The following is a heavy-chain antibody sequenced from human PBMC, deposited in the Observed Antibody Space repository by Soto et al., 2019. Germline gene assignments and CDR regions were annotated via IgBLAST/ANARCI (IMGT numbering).Heavy chain of an antibody. Sequence: ASVKVSCKASGGTFSSYAISWVRQAPGQGLEWMGGIIPIFGTANYAQKFQGRVTITADESTSTAYMELSSLRSEDTAVYYCARARITIFGPPPHYYYGMDVWGQGTTVTVSS. CDR2: IIPIFGTA. V-gene: IGHV1-69*13. J-gene: IGHJ6*02. D-gene: IGHD3-3*01. CDR1: GGTFSSYA. CDR3: ARARITIFGPPPHYYYGMDV.